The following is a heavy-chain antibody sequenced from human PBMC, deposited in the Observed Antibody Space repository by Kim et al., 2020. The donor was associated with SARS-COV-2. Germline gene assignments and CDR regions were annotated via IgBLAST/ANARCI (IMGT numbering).Heavy chain of an antibody. J-gene: IGHJ4*02. V-gene: IGHV4-39*07. D-gene: IGHD3-10*01. Sequence: TYNNPSLKIRVTISVDTSKNQFSLKLGSVTAADTAVYYCARPFGESLFDYWGQGTLVTVSS. CDR3: ARPFGESLFDY. CDR2: T.